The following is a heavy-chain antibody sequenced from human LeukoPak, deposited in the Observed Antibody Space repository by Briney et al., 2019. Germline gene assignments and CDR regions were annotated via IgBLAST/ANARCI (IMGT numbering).Heavy chain of an antibody. D-gene: IGHD2-15*01. Sequence: GGSLRLSCAASGFTFSSYWMHWVRQAPGKGLVWVSRINSDGSSTSYADSVKGRFTISRDNSKNTLYLQMNSLRAEDTAVYYCAKGRAYSGGSCSQFDYWGQGTLVPVSS. V-gene: IGHV3-74*01. J-gene: IGHJ4*02. CDR1: GFTFSSYW. CDR2: INSDGSST. CDR3: AKGRAYSGGSCSQFDY.